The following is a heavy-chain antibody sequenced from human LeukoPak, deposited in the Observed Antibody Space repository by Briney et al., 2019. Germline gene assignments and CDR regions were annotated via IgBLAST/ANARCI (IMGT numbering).Heavy chain of an antibody. CDR3: ARAMRWASDY. D-gene: IGHD4-23*01. CDR1: GFTFRSYG. V-gene: IGHV3-64*01. J-gene: IGHJ4*02. Sequence: GGSRRLSCAASGFTFRSYGMVWVRQAPGKGLEYVSGITSNGGTTYYGNSVKGRFTISRDNSKDTLHLQMGSLRTEDMAVYYCARAMRWASDYWGQGTLVTVAS. CDR2: ITSNGGTT.